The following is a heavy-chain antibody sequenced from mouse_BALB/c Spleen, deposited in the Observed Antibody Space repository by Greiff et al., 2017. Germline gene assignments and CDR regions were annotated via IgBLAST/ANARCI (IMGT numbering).Heavy chain of an antibody. J-gene: IGHJ3*01. V-gene: IGHV1-69*02. CDR2: IYPSDSYT. D-gene: IGHD2-1*01. CDR3: ILYGNYAY. CDR1: GYTFTSYW. Sequence: VQLQQPGAELVRPGASVKLSCKASGYTFTSYWINWVKQRPGQGLEWIGNIYPSDSYTNYNQKFKDKATLTVDKSSSTAYMQLSSPTSEDSAVYYCILYGNYAYWGQGTLVTVSA.